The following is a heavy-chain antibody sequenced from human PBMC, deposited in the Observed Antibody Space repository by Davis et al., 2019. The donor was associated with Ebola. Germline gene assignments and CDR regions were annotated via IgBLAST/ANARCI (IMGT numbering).Heavy chain of an antibody. J-gene: IGHJ6*02. CDR2: IIPIFNTK. D-gene: IGHD5-12*01. CDR1: GGTFSNYA. CDR3: ASGLRGHSIDV. Sequence: SVTVPCKASGGTFSNYAINWVRQAPGQGPEWMGAIIPIFNTKNYTQKFQGRVTITADEVTNTAYMELSSLTSDDTAVYYCASGLRGHSIDVWGQGTTVTVSS. V-gene: IGHV1-69*13.